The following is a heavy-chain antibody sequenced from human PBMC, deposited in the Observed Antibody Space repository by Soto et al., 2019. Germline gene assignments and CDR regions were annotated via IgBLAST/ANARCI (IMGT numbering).Heavy chain of an antibody. J-gene: IGHJ4*02. Sequence: QVQLVESGGGVVQPGRSLRLSCAASGFTFSSYGMHWVRQAPGKGLEWVAVISYDGSNKYYAESVKGRFTISRDNSKNTLYLQMNSLRAEDTAVYYCAKDRDYYDSSGYHGGQGTLVTVSS. CDR1: GFTFSSYG. D-gene: IGHD3-22*01. CDR3: AKDRDYYDSSGYH. CDR2: ISYDGSNK. V-gene: IGHV3-30*18.